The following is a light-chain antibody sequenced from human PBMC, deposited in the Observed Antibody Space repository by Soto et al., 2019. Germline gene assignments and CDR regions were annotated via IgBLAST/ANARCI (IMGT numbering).Light chain of an antibody. CDR1: QGIRSY. Sequence: DIQLTQSPFFLSASVGDRVTITCRASQGIRSYLAWYQQRPGKAPELLIYGASTLRTGVASRFSGSGSGTEFTLTISSLQPEDFATYYCQQYNSFWTFGQGTKVEIK. V-gene: IGKV1-9*01. CDR2: GAS. CDR3: QQYNSFWT. J-gene: IGKJ1*01.